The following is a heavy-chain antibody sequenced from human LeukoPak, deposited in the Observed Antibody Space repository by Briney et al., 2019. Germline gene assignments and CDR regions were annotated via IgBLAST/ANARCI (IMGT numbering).Heavy chain of an antibody. J-gene: IGHJ4*02. CDR1: GYTFTSYY. Sequence: GASVKVSCKASGYTFTSYYMHWVRQAPGQGLEWMGIINPSGGSTSYAQKFQGRVTITADESTSTAYMELSSLRSEDTAVYYCARDPGTVTGFDYWGQGTLVTVSS. CDR2: INPSGGST. D-gene: IGHD4-17*01. CDR3: ARDPGTVTGFDY. V-gene: IGHV1-46*01.